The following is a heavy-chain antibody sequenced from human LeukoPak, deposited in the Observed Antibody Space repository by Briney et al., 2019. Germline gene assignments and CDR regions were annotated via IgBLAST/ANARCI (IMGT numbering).Heavy chain of an antibody. CDR2: ISSSSSYI. CDR1: GFTFSSYS. D-gene: IGHD3-16*02. J-gene: IGHJ4*02. V-gene: IGHV3-21*01. CDR3: ARGGERGELSLYMDY. Sequence: GGSLRLSCAASGFTFSSYSMNWVRQAPGKGLEWVSSISSSSSYIYYADSVKGRFTISRDNAKNSLYLQMNSLRAEDTAVYYCARGGERGELSLYMDYWGQGTLVTVSS.